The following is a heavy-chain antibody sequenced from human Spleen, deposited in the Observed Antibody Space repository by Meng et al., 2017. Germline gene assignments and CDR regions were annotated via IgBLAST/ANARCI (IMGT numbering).Heavy chain of an antibody. CDR3: ATRPSGGYPDF. J-gene: IGHJ4*02. Sequence: GESLKISCTASRFTFSNSAMTWVRQAPGKGPEWVSTISRSGSSTYYADSVKGRFTISRDNSKNTLYLQMNSLRAEDTAIYYCATRPSGGYPDFWGQGTRVTVSS. V-gene: IGHV3-23*01. D-gene: IGHD5-12*01. CDR1: RFTFSNSA. CDR2: ISRSGSST.